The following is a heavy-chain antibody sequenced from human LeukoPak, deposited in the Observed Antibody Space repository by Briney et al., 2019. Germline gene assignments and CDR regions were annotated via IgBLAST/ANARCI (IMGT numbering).Heavy chain of an antibody. CDR2: ISYDGSNK. V-gene: IGHV3-30*18. D-gene: IGHD6-13*01. CDR3: AKDIYSSSWYGADY. Sequence: QAGGSPRLSCAASGFTFSSYGMHWVRQAPGKGLEWVAVISYDGSNKYYADSVKGRFTISRDNSKNTLYLQMNSLRAEDTAVYYCAKDIYSSSWYGADYWGQGTLVTVSS. CDR1: GFTFSSYG. J-gene: IGHJ4*02.